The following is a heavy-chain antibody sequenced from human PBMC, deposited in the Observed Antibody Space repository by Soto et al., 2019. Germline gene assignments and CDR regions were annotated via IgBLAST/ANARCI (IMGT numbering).Heavy chain of an antibody. J-gene: IGHJ6*02. CDR3: ARGGGWLRYPKSIAVAGTSSYYGMDV. V-gene: IGHV4-59*01. CDR1: GGSISSYY. CDR2: IYYSGST. Sequence: PSETLSLTCTVSGGSISSYYWSWIRQPPGKGLEWIGYIYYSGSTNYNPSLKSRVTISVDTSKNQFSLKLSSVTAADTAVYYCARGGGWLRYPKSIAVAGTSSYYGMDVWGQGTTVTVSS. D-gene: IGHD6-19*01.